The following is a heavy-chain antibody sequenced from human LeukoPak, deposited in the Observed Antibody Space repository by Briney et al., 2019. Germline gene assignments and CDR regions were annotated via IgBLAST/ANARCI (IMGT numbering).Heavy chain of an antibody. CDR3: AREGGGSYSGY. J-gene: IGHJ4*02. CDR1: GGSISSYY. Sequence: SETLSLTCTVSGGSISSYYWSWIRQPPGKGLEWIGYIYHSGSTYYNPSLKSRVTISVDRSKNQFSLKLSSVTAADTAVYYCAREGGGSYSGYWGQGTLVTVSS. D-gene: IGHD1-26*01. V-gene: IGHV4-59*12. CDR2: IYHSGST.